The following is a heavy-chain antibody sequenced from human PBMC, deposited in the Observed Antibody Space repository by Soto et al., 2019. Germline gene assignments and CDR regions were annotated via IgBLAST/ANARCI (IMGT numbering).Heavy chain of an antibody. J-gene: IGHJ4*02. D-gene: IGHD3-22*01. Sequence: VQLVESGGSVVQPGGSLRLSCAASGFSFSDYGMNWVRQAPGKGPEWVSFISDTGRTLYYADSVKGRFVISRDNAKKSLYLQMDSLRDEDTAVYYCARRQGLLQYIDYWGQGTLVAVSS. V-gene: IGHV3-48*02. CDR2: ISDTGRTL. CDR1: GFSFSDYG. CDR3: ARRQGLLQYIDY.